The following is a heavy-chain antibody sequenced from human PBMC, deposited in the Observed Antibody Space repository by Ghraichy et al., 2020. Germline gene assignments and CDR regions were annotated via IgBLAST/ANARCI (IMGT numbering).Heavy chain of an antibody. CDR1: GFTFDDYT. V-gene: IGHV3-43*01. Sequence: LSLTCAASGFTFDDYTMHWVRQAPGKGLEWVSLISWDGGSTYYADSVKGRFTISRDNSNNSLYLQMNSLRTEDTALYYCAKDYGDNYYFDYWGQGTLVTVSS. J-gene: IGHJ4*02. CDR2: ISWDGGST. CDR3: AKDYGDNYYFDY. D-gene: IGHD4-17*01.